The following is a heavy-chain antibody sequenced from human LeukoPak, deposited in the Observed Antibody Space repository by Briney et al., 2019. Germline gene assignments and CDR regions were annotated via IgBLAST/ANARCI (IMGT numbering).Heavy chain of an antibody. D-gene: IGHD3-22*01. Sequence: GGSLRLSCAPSGFTFSNAWMNWVRQAPGKGLEGVGRIRSNSDGGTIDYAAPVKGRFTLSRDDSKTTLYLQMNSLQTEDTAVYYCATDFYDSTWGQGTLVTVSS. V-gene: IGHV3-15*07. CDR2: IRSNSDGGTI. CDR1: GFTFSNAW. J-gene: IGHJ5*02. CDR3: ATDFYDST.